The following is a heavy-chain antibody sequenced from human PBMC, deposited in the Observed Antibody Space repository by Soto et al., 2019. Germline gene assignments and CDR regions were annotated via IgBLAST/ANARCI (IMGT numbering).Heavy chain of an antibody. CDR2: IYPGDSDT. V-gene: IGHV5-51*01. J-gene: IGHJ4*02. CDR3: ARHVVYYYDSRAYSFEF. CDR1: GYSFTSYW. D-gene: IGHD3-22*01. Sequence: PGESLKISCKGSGYSFTSYWIGWVRQMPGKGLEWMGIIYPGDSDTRYSPSFQGQVTISADKSISTAYLQWSSLKASDTAMYYCARHVVYYYDSRAYSFEFWGPGTLVTLAS.